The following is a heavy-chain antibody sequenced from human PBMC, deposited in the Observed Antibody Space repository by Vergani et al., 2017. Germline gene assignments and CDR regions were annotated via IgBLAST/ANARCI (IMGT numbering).Heavy chain of an antibody. D-gene: IGHD2-15*01. CDR3: ARGYCSGGSCYPWIDC. V-gene: IGHV3-48*01. J-gene: IGHJ4*02. CDR1: GFTFSSYS. Sequence: EVQLVESGGGLVQPGGSLRLSCAASGFTFSSYSMNWVRQAPGKGLEWVSYISSSSSTIYYADSVMGRFTISRDNAKNSLYLQMNSLRAEDTAVYYCARGYCSGGSCYPWIDCWGQGTLVTVSS. CDR2: ISSSSSTI.